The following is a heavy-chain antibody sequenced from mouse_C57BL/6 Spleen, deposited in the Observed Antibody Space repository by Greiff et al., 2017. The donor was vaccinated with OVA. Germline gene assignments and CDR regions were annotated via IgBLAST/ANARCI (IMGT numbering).Heavy chain of an antibody. Sequence: QVQLKESGAGLVQPSQRLSITCTVSGFSLTSYGVHWVRQSPGQGLEWLGVIWSGGSTDYNEAFIYRLSISKDNSKSQVFFKRSSLQADDTAIYYCARESNYYAMDYWGQGTSVTVSS. CDR3: ARESNYYAMDY. D-gene: IGHD2-5*01. CDR2: IWSGGST. J-gene: IGHJ4*01. V-gene: IGHV2-2*01. CDR1: GFSLTSYG.